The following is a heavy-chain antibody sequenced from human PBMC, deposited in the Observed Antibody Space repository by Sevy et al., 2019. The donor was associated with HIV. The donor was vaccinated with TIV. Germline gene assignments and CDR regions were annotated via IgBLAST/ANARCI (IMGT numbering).Heavy chain of an antibody. CDR3: ARDRGEILSSAFDY. Sequence: GGSLRLSCAASGFTFSDYRMHWVRQAPGKGLEWVAVITYDGRNNKYNADSVKGRFTISRDNSKNTVYLQMNSLRAEETAIYYCARDRGEILSSAFDYWGQGTLVTVSS. CDR2: ITYDGRNNK. J-gene: IGHJ4*02. CDR1: GFTFSDYR. V-gene: IGHV3-30*04. D-gene: IGHD3-16*01.